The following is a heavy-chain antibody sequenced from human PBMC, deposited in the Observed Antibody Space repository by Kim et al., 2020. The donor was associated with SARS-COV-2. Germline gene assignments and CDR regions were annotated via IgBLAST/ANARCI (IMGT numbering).Heavy chain of an antibody. Sequence: GGSLRLSCAASGFTFSSYGMHWVRQAPGKGLEWVAIISYDGNSKHYADSVKGRFTISRDNSNNTLYLQMNSLRDEDTAVYYCAKGGRGSYGNFDYWGQGTLVTVSS. D-gene: IGHD1-26*01. V-gene: IGHV3-30*18. CDR2: ISYDGNSK. CDR3: AKGGRGSYGNFDY. CDR1: GFTFSSYG. J-gene: IGHJ4*02.